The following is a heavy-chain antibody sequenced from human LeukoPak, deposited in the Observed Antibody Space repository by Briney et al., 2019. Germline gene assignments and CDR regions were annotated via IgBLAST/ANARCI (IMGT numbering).Heavy chain of an antibody. D-gene: IGHD1-26*01. CDR1: GFTFDDYA. CDR3: ARVRGGSGRSYAADAFDI. Sequence: PGGSLRLSCAASGFTFDDYAMHWVRQAPGKGLEWVSGISWNSGSIGYADSVKGRFTISRDNAKSTLYLQMNSLRAEDTAMYYCARVRGGSGRSYAADAFDIWGQGTMVTVSS. CDR2: ISWNSGSI. V-gene: IGHV3-9*01. J-gene: IGHJ3*02.